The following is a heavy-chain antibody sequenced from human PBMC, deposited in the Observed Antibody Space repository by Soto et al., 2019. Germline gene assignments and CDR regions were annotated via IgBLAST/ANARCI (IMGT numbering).Heavy chain of an antibody. J-gene: IGHJ4*02. V-gene: IGHV3-15*01. CDR1: GFIFSSAW. CDR3: TTDLRGYYTCGFDY. Sequence: GGSLRLSCAASGFIFSSAWMNWVRQAPGKGLEWVGRIKSKTDGGTTDYAAPVKGRFTISRDDSQKTLYLQMNNLETEDTAVYYCTTDLRGYYTCGFDYWGQGTLVTVSS. CDR2: IKSKTDGGTT. D-gene: IGHD3-3*01.